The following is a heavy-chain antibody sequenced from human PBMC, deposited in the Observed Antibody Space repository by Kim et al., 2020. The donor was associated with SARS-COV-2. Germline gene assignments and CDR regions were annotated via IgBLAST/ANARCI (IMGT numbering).Heavy chain of an antibody. CDR1: GYSFTSYW. Sequence: GESLKISCKGSGYSFTSYWISWVRQMPGKGLEWMGRIDPSDSYTNYSPSFQGHVTISADKSVSTAYLQWSSLKASDTAMYYCARHDYYHTLRDYWGQGTLVTVSS. V-gene: IGHV5-10-1*01. D-gene: IGHD3-22*01. CDR2: IDPSDSYT. J-gene: IGHJ4*02. CDR3: ARHDYYHTLRDY.